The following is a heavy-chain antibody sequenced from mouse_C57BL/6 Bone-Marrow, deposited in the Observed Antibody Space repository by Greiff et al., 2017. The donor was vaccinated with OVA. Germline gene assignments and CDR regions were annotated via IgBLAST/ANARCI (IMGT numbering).Heavy chain of an antibody. CDR2: ISNGGGST. J-gene: IGHJ2*01. CDR3: AIITTKRSYFDY. Sequence: EVMLVESGGGLVQPGGSLKPSCAASGFTFSDYYMYWVRQTPEKRLEWVAYISNGGGSTYYPDTVKGRFTISRDNAKNTLYLQMSRLKSEDTAMYYCAIITTKRSYFDYWGQGTTLTVSS. CDR1: GFTFSDYY. D-gene: IGHD1-1*01. V-gene: IGHV5-12*01.